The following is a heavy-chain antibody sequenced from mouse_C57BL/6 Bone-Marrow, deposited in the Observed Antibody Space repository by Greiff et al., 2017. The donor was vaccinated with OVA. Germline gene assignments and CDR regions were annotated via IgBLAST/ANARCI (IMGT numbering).Heavy chain of an antibody. J-gene: IGHJ2*01. D-gene: IGHD2-3*01. CDR2: IYPGGGYT. Sequence: VKLMESGAELVRPGTSVKMSCKASGYTFTNYWIGWAKQRPGHGLEWIGDIYPGGGYTNYNEKFKGKATLTADKSSSTAYMQFSSLTSEDSAIYYCAKGGGGYYAYWGQGTTLTVSS. V-gene: IGHV1-63*01. CDR3: AKGGGGYYAY. CDR1: GYTFTNYW.